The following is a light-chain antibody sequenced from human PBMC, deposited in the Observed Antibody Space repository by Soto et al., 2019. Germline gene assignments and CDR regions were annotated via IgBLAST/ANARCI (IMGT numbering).Light chain of an antibody. Sequence: VLTESPGIVSLTPGGRATLYCKALHSVSNDFLAWYQHKPGQAPRLPIYGASTRATDVPDRFSGSGSGADIYLTISRLEPEDFSVYYCQQYGSSPPRTFGPGTKVDI. CDR1: HSVSNDF. CDR3: QQYGSSPPRT. V-gene: IGKV3-20*01. CDR2: GAS. J-gene: IGKJ1*01.